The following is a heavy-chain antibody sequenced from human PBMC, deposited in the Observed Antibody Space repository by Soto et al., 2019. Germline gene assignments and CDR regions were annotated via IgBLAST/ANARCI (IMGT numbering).Heavy chain of an antibody. CDR1: GFTFSDYY. D-gene: IGHD6-6*01. J-gene: IGHJ6*03. CDR3: ARGISSSSNYYYYYMDV. CDR2: ISSSGSTI. Sequence: SLRLSCAASGFTFSDYYMSWIRQAPGKGLEWVSYISSSGSTIYYADSVKGRFTISRDNAKNSLYLQMNSLRAEDTAVYYCARGISSSSNYYYYYMDVWGKGTTVTVSS. V-gene: IGHV3-11*01.